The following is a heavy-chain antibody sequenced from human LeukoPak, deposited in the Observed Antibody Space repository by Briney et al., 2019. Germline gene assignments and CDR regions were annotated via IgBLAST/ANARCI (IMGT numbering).Heavy chain of an antibody. CDR2: ISSSGSTI. J-gene: IGHJ4*02. CDR3: AREEREAKNFDY. Sequence: TGGSLRLSCAASGFTFSSYEMNWVRQAPGKGLEWVSYISSSGSTIYYADSVKGRFTISRDNAKNSLYLQMNSLRAGDTAVYYCAREEREAKNFDYWGQGTLVTVSS. V-gene: IGHV3-48*03. D-gene: IGHD1-26*01. CDR1: GFTFSSYE.